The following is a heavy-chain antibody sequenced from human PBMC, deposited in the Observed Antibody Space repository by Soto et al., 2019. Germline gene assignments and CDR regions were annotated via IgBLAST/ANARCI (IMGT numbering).Heavy chain of an antibody. J-gene: IGHJ4*02. CDR3: AHGYNWGYYFDS. D-gene: IGHD5-12*01. V-gene: IGHV2-5*02. Sequence: QITLKESGPTLVKPTQTLTLTCTFSGFSLITTGVGVGWIRQPPGKALEWLALIYWDDDKRYSPSLKNRLTITKDTSKNQVVLTLTNMDPVDTATYYCAHGYNWGYYFDSWGQGTLVTVSS. CDR2: IYWDDDK. CDR1: GFSLITTGVG.